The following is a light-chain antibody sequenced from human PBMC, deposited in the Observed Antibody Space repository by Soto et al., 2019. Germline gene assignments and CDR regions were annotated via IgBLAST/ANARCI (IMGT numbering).Light chain of an antibody. V-gene: IGKV3-15*01. J-gene: IGKJ1*01. CDR1: QSVSSN. Sequence: EIVLTQSPGTLSLSPGERATLSCRASQSVSSNLAWYQQKPGQAPRLLIYGASTRATGVPARFSGSGSETEFTLTISSLQPEDFAIYYCHQYNNWPSWTFGQGTKVDIK. CDR2: GAS. CDR3: HQYNNWPSWT.